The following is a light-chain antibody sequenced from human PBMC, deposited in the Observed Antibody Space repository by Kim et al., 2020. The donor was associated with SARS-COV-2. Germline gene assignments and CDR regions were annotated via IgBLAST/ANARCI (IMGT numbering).Light chain of an antibody. CDR1: SSNNGGNS. Sequence: GPSFTISGSRSSSNNGGNSLNWYLQLPGTAPKLLIYRDDERPSGVPDRFSGSKSGTSASLAISGLQSEDEADYYCAVWDDSLNGVVFGGGTRLTVL. CDR3: AVWDDSLNGVV. J-gene: IGLJ2*01. CDR2: RDD. V-gene: IGLV1-44*01.